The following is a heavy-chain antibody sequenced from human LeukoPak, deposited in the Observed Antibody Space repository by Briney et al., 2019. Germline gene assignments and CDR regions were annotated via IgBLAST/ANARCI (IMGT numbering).Heavy chain of an antibody. CDR1: GGSFSGYY. CDR2: INHSGST. J-gene: IGHJ4*02. Sequence: SETLSLTCAVYGGSFSGYYWSWIRQPPGKGLEWIGEINHSGSTNYNPSLKSRVTISVDTSKNQFSLKLSSVTAADTAVYYCARGRRGIVVVTTYYFDYWGQGTLVTVSP. V-gene: IGHV4-34*01. CDR3: ARGRRGIVVVTTYYFDY. D-gene: IGHD3-22*01.